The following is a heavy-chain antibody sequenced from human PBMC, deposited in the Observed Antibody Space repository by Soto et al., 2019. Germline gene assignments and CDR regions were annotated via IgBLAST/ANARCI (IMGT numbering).Heavy chain of an antibody. J-gene: IGHJ4*02. V-gene: IGHV1-24*01. D-gene: IGHD1-1*01. CDR3: ATVAGTPTYFDY. CDR2: FDPEDGET. CDR1: GYTLTELS. Sequence: ASVKVSCKVSGYTLTELSMHWVRQAPGKGLEWMGGFDPEDGETIYAQKFQGRVTMTEDTSTDTAYMELSSLRSEDTAVYYCATVAGTPTYFDYWGQGTLVTVSS.